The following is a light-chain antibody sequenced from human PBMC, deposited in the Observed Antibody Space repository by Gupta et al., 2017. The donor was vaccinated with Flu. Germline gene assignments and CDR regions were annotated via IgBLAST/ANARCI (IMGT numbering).Light chain of an antibody. J-gene: IGLJ2*01. CDR3: SSYTSSSTLV. CDR1: SSDIGAYNY. CDR2: EVS. V-gene: IGLV2-14*01. Sequence: QSALTKLASLSASPGQSIAISCPGTSSDIGAYNYVFWYQPHPGIAPKLIIYEVSNRHSGVSTRFSDSKSANTASLTISGLQAEDDADYYCSSYTSSSTLVFGGGTKLTVL.